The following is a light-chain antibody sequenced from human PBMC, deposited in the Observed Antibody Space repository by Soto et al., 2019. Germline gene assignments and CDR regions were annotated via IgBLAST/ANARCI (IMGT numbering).Light chain of an antibody. CDR1: TSNIGSNT. J-gene: IGLJ1*01. CDR2: SNN. Sequence: VLTQPPSASGTPGQRVTISCSGSTSNIGSNTVNWFQQLPGTAPKLLIHSNNQRPSGVPGRFSGSKSGTSASLAISGLQSEDEADYFCAAWDDSLNGYVFGTGTKVTVL. CDR3: AAWDDSLNGYV. V-gene: IGLV1-44*01.